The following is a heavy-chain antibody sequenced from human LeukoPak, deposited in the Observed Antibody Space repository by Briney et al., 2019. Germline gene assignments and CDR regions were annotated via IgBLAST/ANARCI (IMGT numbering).Heavy chain of an antibody. V-gene: IGHV1-18*01. D-gene: IGHD3-3*01. CDR1: GYTFTSYC. Sequence: AAVKVSCKASGYTFTSYCSSWVRQAPGQGLEGMGWISAYNGNTNYAQKLQGRVTMTTDTSTSTAYMELRSLRSDDTAVYYCAREFTAYDFWSGYVPLDFWGQGTLVTVSS. CDR3: AREFTAYDFWSGYVPLDF. J-gene: IGHJ4*02. CDR2: ISAYNGNT.